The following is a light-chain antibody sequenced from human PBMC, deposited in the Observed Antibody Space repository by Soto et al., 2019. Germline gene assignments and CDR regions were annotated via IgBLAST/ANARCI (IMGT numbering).Light chain of an antibody. V-gene: IGLV2-14*01. J-gene: IGLJ3*02. Sequence: QSALTQPASVSGSPGQSITIFCTGTSSDVGAYKLVSWYRHHPGRAPQVMIYEVTNRPSGVSSRFSGYKSGNTASLTISGLQTEDEGDYYCSSYSSTSTPWVFGGGTKLTVL. CDR3: SSYSSTSTPWV. CDR2: EVT. CDR1: SSDVGAYKL.